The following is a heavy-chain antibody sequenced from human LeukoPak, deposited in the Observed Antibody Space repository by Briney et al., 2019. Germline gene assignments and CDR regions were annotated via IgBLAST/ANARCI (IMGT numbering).Heavy chain of an antibody. Sequence: GGSLRLSCAASRFILSSYAMSWVRQAPGKGLEWVATISGSGGSTYYGDSVKGRFTISRDNSKNPLYLKMNSLRAEDTAVYYCAKKLLPNCSGGSCYHDAFDIWGQGTMVTVSS. V-gene: IGHV3-23*01. J-gene: IGHJ3*02. CDR1: RFILSSYA. D-gene: IGHD2-15*01. CDR2: ISGSGGST. CDR3: AKKLLPNCSGGSCYHDAFDI.